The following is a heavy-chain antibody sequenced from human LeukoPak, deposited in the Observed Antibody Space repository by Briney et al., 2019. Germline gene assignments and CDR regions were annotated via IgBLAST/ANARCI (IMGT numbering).Heavy chain of an antibody. D-gene: IGHD1-26*01. Sequence: GGSLRLSCAASGFTFSDYYMSWIRQAPGKGLEWVANIRHDGSEKYYVDSVKGRFTISRDNAKNSLYLQMNSLRADDTAIYYCARDKIVGPTTLDYWGQGTLVTVSS. CDR2: IRHDGSEK. CDR3: ARDKIVGPTTLDY. CDR1: GFTFSDYY. J-gene: IGHJ4*02. V-gene: IGHV3-7*01.